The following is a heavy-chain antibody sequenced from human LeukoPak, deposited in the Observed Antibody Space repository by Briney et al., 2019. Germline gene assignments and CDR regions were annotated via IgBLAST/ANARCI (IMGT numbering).Heavy chain of an antibody. D-gene: IGHD3-16*01. J-gene: IGHJ4*02. CDR2: IKQDGSEK. Sequence: ETLSLTCTVSGNSISSGYYWGWIRQPPGKGLEWVANIKQDGSEKYYVDSVKGRFTISRDNAKNSLYLQMNSLRAEDTAVYYCARDRSGGGYWGQGTLVTVSS. CDR3: ARDRSGGGY. CDR1: GNSISSGYY. V-gene: IGHV3-7*01.